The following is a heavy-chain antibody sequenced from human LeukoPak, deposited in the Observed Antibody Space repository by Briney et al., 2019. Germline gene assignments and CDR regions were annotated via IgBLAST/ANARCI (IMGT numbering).Heavy chain of an antibody. CDR1: GFTFSSYS. Sequence: GGSLRLSCAASGFTFSSYSMNWVRQAPGKGLEWVSSISSSSSYIYYADSVKGRFTISRDNAKNSLYLQMNSLRAEDTAVYYCARVSAYYYDSSGYAYDAFDIWGQGTMVTVSS. CDR3: ARVSAYYYDSSGYAYDAFDI. V-gene: IGHV3-21*01. CDR2: ISSSSSYI. J-gene: IGHJ3*02. D-gene: IGHD3-22*01.